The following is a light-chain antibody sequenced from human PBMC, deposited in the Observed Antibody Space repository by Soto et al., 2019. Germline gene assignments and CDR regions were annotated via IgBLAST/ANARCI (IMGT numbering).Light chain of an antibody. CDR1: RGVSRL. CDR3: QQRSDWPPLVT. J-gene: IGKJ4*01. V-gene: IGKV3-11*01. CDR2: DAS. Sequence: EIVLTQSPATLSLSPGERATLSCRASRGVSRLLAWYQQKPGQAPRLLIYDASKRAAGIPPRFSGSGSGTDFTLTISGLEPEDLAIYYCQQRSDWPPLVTFGGGTKVEI.